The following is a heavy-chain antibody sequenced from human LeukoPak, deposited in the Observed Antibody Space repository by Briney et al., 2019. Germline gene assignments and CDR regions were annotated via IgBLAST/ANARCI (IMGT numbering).Heavy chain of an antibody. V-gene: IGHV4-39*01. CDR3: ARHAISGTYYAAFDY. CDR1: GGSISSSSYF. D-gene: IGHD1-26*01. Sequence: KSSETLSLTFTVSGGSISSSSYFWGWIRQPPGKGLEWIGAMYYTGSTYYNPSLESRVTISVDTSKSQFSLNLTSVTAADTAVYYCARHAISGTYYAAFDYWSHGTLVTVSS. CDR2: MYYTGST. J-gene: IGHJ4*01.